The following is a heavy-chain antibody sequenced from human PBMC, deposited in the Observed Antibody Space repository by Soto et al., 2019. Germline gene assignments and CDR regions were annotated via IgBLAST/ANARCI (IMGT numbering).Heavy chain of an antibody. V-gene: IGHV3-30-3*01. J-gene: IGHJ4*02. CDR1: GFIFSSYA. CDR2: ISYGGTTK. Sequence: QVQLVESGGGVVQPGRSLRLSCAGSGFIFSSYATHWVRQAPGKGLEWLALISYGGTTKYYADSVKGRFTISRDNSNSTLFLQLNSLSTDDTAVYYCAAFSLAFDYWGQGTLVIVSS. CDR3: AAFSLAFDY.